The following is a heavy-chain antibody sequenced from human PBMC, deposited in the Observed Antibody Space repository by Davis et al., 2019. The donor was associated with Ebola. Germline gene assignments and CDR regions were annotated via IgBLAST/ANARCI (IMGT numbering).Heavy chain of an antibody. J-gene: IGHJ6*02. Sequence: GSLRLSCAASGFTVSSNYMSWVRQAPGKGLEWVSVIYSGGSTYYADSVKGRFTISRHNSKNTLYLQMNSLRAEDTAVYYCAREGSRNDYYYGMDVWGQGTTVTVSS. D-gene: IGHD6-13*01. CDR2: IYSGGST. V-gene: IGHV3-53*04. CDR1: GFTVSSNY. CDR3: AREGSRNDYYYGMDV.